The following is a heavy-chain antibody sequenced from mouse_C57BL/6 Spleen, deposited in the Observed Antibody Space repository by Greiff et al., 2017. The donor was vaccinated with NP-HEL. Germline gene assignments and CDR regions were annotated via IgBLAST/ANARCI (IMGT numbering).Heavy chain of an antibody. V-gene: IGHV5-12*01. CDR3: ARWGDYDAFDY. Sequence: EVKLMESGGGLVQPGGSLKLSCAASGFTFSDYYMYWVRQTPEKRLEWVAYISNGGGSTYYPDTVKGRFTISRDNAKNTLYLQMSRLKSEDTAMYYSARWGDYDAFDYWGQGTTLTVSS. CDR1: GFTFSDYY. D-gene: IGHD2-4*01. CDR2: ISNGGGST. J-gene: IGHJ2*01.